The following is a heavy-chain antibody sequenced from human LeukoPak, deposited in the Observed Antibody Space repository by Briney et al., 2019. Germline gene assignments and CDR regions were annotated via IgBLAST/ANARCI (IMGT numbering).Heavy chain of an antibody. D-gene: IGHD4-17*01. CDR3: ASTPMTTVTTVRFDY. Sequence: GGSLRLSCAASGFTFSSYAMSWVRQAPGKGLEWVSAISGSGGSTYYADSVKGRFTISRDNSKNTLYLQMNSLRAEDTAVYCCASTPMTTVTTVRFDYWGQGTLVTVSS. CDR2: ISGSGGST. V-gene: IGHV3-23*01. CDR1: GFTFSSYA. J-gene: IGHJ4*02.